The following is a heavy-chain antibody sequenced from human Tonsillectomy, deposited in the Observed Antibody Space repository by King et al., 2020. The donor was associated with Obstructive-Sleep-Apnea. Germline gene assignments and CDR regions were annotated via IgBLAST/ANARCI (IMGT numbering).Heavy chain of an antibody. CDR3: ASGLPYAIVVVTAIVYFQH. J-gene: IGHJ1*01. V-gene: IGHV1-69*10. D-gene: IGHD2-21*02. CDR2: IIPILGIA. Sequence: VQLVQSGAEVKKPGSSVKVSCKASGGTFSSYAISWVRQAPGQGLEWMGGIIPILGIANYAQKFQGRVTITADKSTSTAYMELSSLRSEDTAVYYCASGLPYAIVVVTAIVYFQHWGQGTLVTVSS. CDR1: GGTFSSYA.